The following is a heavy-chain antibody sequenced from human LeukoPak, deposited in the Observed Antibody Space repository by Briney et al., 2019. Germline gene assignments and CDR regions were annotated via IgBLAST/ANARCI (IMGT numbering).Heavy chain of an antibody. CDR3: AKDSSTWGNLAGHFDS. V-gene: IGHV4-34*01. CDR2: INHSGST. J-gene: IGHJ4*02. Sequence: SETLSLTCAVYGGSFSGYYWSWIRQPPGKGLEWIGDINHSGSTNYNPSLKSRVTISVDTSKNQFSLKLSSVTAADTAVYYCAKDSSTWGNLAGHFDSWGQGTLVTVSS. CDR1: GGSFSGYY. D-gene: IGHD6-13*01.